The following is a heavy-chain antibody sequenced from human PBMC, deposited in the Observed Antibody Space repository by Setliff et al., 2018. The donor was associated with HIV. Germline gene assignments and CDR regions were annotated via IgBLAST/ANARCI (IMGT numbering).Heavy chain of an antibody. CDR2: MNPNSGNT. D-gene: IGHD5-18*01. Sequence: GASVKVSCKASGYTFSSYDINWVRQATGQGLEWMGWMNPNSGNTGYAQKFQGRVTMTRNTAISTAYMELRRLKSEDPAVYYCARGPWIQLWSTELDAFDIWGQGTMVTVSS. CDR3: ARGPWIQLWSTELDAFDI. V-gene: IGHV1-8*02. J-gene: IGHJ3*02. CDR1: GYTFSSYD.